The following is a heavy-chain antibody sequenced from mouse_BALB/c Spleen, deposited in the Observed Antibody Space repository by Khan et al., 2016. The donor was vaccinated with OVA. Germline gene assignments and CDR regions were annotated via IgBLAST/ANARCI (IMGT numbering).Heavy chain of an antibody. CDR1: GYTFSSYY. Sequence: QIQLVQSGAELVKPGASVKLSCKASGYTFSSYYMYWVKERPGQGLEWIGEINPSNGGSNFNEKFKTKATLTVDKSSSTAYMQLDSLTSEDSAVYCCRRSGDGSFAYWGQGTLVTVSA. CDR2: INPSNGGS. V-gene: IGHV1S81*02. D-gene: IGHD2-3*01. CDR3: RRSGDGSFAY. J-gene: IGHJ3*01.